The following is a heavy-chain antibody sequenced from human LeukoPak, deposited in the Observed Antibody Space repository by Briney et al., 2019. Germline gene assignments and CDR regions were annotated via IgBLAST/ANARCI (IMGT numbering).Heavy chain of an antibody. V-gene: IGHV7-4-1*01. CDR3: VTNFDSSGYFGY. J-gene: IGHJ4*02. CDR1: GYTFTSYG. CDR2: VNTNTGNP. Sequence: ASVKVSCKASGYTFTSYGFNWVRQAPGQGLEWMGWVNTNTGNPTYAQGFTGRFVFSSDTSVSTAYLQIGSLKAEDTAVYYCVTNFDSSGYFGYWGQGTLVTVSS. D-gene: IGHD3-22*01.